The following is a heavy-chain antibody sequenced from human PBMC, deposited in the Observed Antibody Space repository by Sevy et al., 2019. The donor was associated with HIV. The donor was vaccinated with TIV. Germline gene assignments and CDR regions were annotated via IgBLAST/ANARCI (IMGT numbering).Heavy chain of an antibody. CDR3: ARDCNSASCLWGLDV. V-gene: IGHV3-7*03. Sequence: GGSLRLSCAGSGFSFSSFWMTWVGQGPGKGLESVANIKKDGSEKYYMDSVKGRFTISRDNAKNSLYLQMNSLRAEDTAVYYCARDCNSASCLWGLDVWGQGTTVTVSS. J-gene: IGHJ6*02. CDR1: GFSFSSFW. CDR2: IKKDGSEK. D-gene: IGHD1-26*01.